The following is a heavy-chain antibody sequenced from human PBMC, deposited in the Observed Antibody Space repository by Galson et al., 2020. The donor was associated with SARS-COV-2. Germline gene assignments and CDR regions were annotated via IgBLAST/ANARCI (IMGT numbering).Heavy chain of an antibody. CDR3: ARGSVGLRPVGRGFNYDSAGEPIPDY. Sequence: ASVKVSCKASGYNFTSFDIIWVRQAPGQGLEWMGWRNPDSAARGYARKFQGRVSMTGDTSIRTTYMELTGLRPDDTAIYYCARGSVGLRPVGRGFNYDSAGEPIPDYWGQGTLVTVSA. V-gene: IGHV1-8*01. D-gene: IGHD3-22*01. CDR2: RNPDSAAR. CDR1: GYNFTSFD. J-gene: IGHJ4*02.